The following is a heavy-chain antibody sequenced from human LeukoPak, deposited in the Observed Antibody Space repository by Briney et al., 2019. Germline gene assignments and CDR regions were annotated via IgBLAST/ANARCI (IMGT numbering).Heavy chain of an antibody. J-gene: IGHJ4*02. V-gene: IGHV3-9*01. D-gene: IGHD6-6*01. Sequence: PGRSLRLSCAASGFTFDDYAMHWVRQAPRKGLEWVSGISWNSGSIGYADSVKGRFTISRDNAKNSLYLQMNSLRAEDTALYYCAKATSPYSSSSIDYWGQGTLVTVSS. CDR1: GFTFDDYA. CDR2: ISWNSGSI. CDR3: AKATSPYSSSSIDY.